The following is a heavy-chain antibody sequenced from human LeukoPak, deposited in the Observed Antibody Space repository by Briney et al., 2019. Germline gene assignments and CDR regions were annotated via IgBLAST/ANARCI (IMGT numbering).Heavy chain of an antibody. V-gene: IGHV3-21*01. Sequence: RPGGSLRLSCAASGFTFSSYSMNWVRQAPGKGLEWVSSISSSSSYIYYADSVKGRFTISRDNAKNPLYLQMNSLRAEDTAVYYCASPRGEPPYYYGMDVWGKGTTVTVSS. CDR2: ISSSSSYI. CDR1: GFTFSSYS. CDR3: ASPRGEPPYYYGMDV. D-gene: IGHD3-10*01. J-gene: IGHJ6*04.